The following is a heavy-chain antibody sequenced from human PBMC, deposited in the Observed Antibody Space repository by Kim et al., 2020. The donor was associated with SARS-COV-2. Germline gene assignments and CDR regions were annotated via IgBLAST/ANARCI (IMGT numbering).Heavy chain of an antibody. V-gene: IGHV3-30*18. J-gene: IGHJ6*02. D-gene: IGHD6-13*01. CDR2: ISYDGSNK. CDR1: GFTFSSYG. Sequence: GGSLRLSCAASGFTFSSYGMHWVRQAPGKGLEWVAVISYDGSNKYYADSVKGRFTISRDNSKNTLYLQMNSLRAEDTAVYYCAKEGIAAAQYGMDVWGQGTTVTVSS. CDR3: AKEGIAAAQYGMDV.